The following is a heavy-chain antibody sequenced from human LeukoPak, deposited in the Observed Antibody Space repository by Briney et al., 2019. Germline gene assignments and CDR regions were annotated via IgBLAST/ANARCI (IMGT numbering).Heavy chain of an antibody. V-gene: IGHV3-66*01. CDR2: IYSGGGA. CDR3: TSPYRSGDSCYSGY. CDR1: GFSVSSNY. Sequence: PGGSLRLSCAASGFSVSSNYMTWVRQAPGKGLEWVSIIYSGGGAYYADSVKGRFTISRDNFKNTLYLQMNSLRAEDTAIYYCTSPYRSGDSCYSGYWGQGTLVTVSS. J-gene: IGHJ4*02. D-gene: IGHD2-15*01.